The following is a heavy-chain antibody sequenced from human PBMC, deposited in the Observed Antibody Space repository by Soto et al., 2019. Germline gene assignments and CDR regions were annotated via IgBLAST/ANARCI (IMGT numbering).Heavy chain of an antibody. CDR3: AACREWERFDY. CDR2: IYYSGST. V-gene: IGHV4-59*01. J-gene: IGHJ4*02. Sequence: SETLSLACTVSGGSISSYYWSWIRQPPGKGLEWIGYIYYSGSTNYNPSLKSRVTISVDTSKNQFSLKLSSVTAADTAVYYCAACREWERFDYWGQGTLVTVSS. CDR1: GGSISSYY. D-gene: IGHD1-26*01.